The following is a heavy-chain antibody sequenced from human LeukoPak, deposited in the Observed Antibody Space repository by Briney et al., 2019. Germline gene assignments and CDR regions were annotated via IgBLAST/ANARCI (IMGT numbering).Heavy chain of an antibody. CDR2: LSAYNGNT. CDR1: GYTFTSYG. CDR3: ARDLGSCKLGP. V-gene: IGHV1-18*01. Sequence: ASVKVSCKGSGYTFTSYGISWVRQAPGQGNEWMGWLSAYNGNTNYAQQLQGRVTMTTDTSTSTAYMELRSLRSDDTAVYYCARDLGSCKLGPWGQGTLVTVSS. D-gene: IGHD6-6*01. J-gene: IGHJ5*02.